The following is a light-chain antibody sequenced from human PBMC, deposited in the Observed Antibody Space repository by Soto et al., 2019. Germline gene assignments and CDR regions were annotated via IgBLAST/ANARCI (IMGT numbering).Light chain of an antibody. CDR1: QSVSSY. CDR3: QQRSDWPWT. V-gene: IGKV3-11*01. J-gene: IGKJ1*01. Sequence: EIVLTQSPATLSLSPGERATLSCMASQSVSSYLAWYQQKPGQAPRLLMYEASNRATGIPARFSGGGSGTDFTLTISNLEPEDFAVYYCQQRSDWPWTFGQGTKVDIK. CDR2: EAS.